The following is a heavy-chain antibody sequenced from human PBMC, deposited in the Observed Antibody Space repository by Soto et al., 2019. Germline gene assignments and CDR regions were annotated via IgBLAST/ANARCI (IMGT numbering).Heavy chain of an antibody. J-gene: IGHJ5*02. Sequence: ASVKVSCKAPGDTFTSYYLNWVRQAPGQGLEWMGVINPHGGSTKYAQKFQGRITMTRDTSRSTVYMELSSLRSDNTAIYYCARSSGGNFGIIIEGSNWFDPWGQGTLVTVSS. CDR1: GDTFTSYY. CDR3: ARSSGGNFGIIIEGSNWFDP. CDR2: INPHGGST. V-gene: IGHV1-46*01. D-gene: IGHD3-3*01.